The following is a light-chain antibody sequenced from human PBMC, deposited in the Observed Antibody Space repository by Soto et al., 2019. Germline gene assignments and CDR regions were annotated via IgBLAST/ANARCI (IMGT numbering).Light chain of an antibody. Sequence: QSALTQPASVSGSLGQSLTISCTGTSNDVGGYNYVSWYQQHPGKAPKLMIYEVSNRPSGVSNRFSGSKSGNTASLTISGLQAEDEADYYCSSYTSTTTPGVFGGGTKLTVL. V-gene: IGLV2-14*01. CDR3: SSYTSTTTPGV. J-gene: IGLJ3*02. CDR1: SNDVGGYNY. CDR2: EVS.